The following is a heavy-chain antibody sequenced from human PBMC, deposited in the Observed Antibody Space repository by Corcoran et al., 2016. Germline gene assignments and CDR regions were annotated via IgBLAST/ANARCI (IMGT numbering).Heavy chain of an antibody. CDR2: TYYRSKWYN. V-gene: IGHV6-1*01. Sequence: QVQLKQSGPGLVKPSQTLSLTCALSGDSVSSNSAAWNWIRQSPSRGLEWLGRTYYRSKWYNDYAVSVKSRITINPDTSKNQFSLQLNSVTPEDTAVYYCARGIDIVVVTALDYWGQGTLVTVSS. CDR1: GDSVSSNSAA. D-gene: IGHD2-21*02. J-gene: IGHJ4*02. CDR3: ARGIDIVVVTALDY.